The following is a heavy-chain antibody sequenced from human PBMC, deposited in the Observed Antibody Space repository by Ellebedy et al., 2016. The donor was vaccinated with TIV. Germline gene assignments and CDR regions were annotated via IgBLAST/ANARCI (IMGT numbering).Heavy chain of an antibody. Sequence: SQTLSLTCAVSGGSMDSGGHCWRLVRQTPGKGLEWLGYIYYSGSTYFNSSLKSRVTMSLDKSKNQFSLTLRSVTAADTAVYYCARVNKRANLGVDAFALWGQGITVIVS. V-gene: IGHV4-30-2*01. CDR1: GGSMDSGGHC. CDR2: IYYSGST. D-gene: IGHD3-16*01. J-gene: IGHJ3*01. CDR3: ARVNKRANLGVDAFAL.